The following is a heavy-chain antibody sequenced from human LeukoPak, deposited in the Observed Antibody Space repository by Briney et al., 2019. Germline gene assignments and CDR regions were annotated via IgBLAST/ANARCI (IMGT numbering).Heavy chain of an antibody. Sequence: PGGSLRLSCLAAGFTFSSFWMSWVRQAPGKGLEWVANIKQDGSEKYYVDSVKGRFTISRDNSKNTLYLQMNSLRAEDTAVYYCAKGKYYYDSSGYSVLGYWGQGTLVTVSS. J-gene: IGHJ4*02. CDR1: GFTFSSFW. CDR2: IKQDGSEK. D-gene: IGHD3-22*01. V-gene: IGHV3-7*01. CDR3: AKGKYYYDSSGYSVLGY.